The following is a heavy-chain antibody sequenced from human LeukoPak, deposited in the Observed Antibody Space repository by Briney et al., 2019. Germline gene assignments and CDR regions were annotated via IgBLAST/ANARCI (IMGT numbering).Heavy chain of an antibody. D-gene: IGHD2-15*01. J-gene: IGHJ5*02. CDR1: CRFNNWYY. Sequence: SETVSHLYCVWCRFNNWYYWMEMRQPPGKGLEWIGYIHSSGNTRYNPSLRSRVTMSVETSKNQFPLRLTSVPPADTAVYYCARVGRYCSGGSCYGENWFDPWGQGTLVTVSS. CDR2: IHSSGNT. CDR3: ARVGRYCSGGSCYGENWFDP. V-gene: IGHV4-59*01.